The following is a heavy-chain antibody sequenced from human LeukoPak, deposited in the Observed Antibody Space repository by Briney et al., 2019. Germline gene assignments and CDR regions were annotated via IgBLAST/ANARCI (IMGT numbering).Heavy chain of an antibody. CDR3: AKNGYDSSGYLYFDY. CDR2: ISGSGGST. Sequence: GGSLRLSCAASGFTFSTYAMSWVRQAPGKGLEWVSAISGSGGSTYYADSVKGRFTISRDNSENTLHLQMDSLRAEDTAVYYCAKNGYDSSGYLYFDYWGQGTLVTVSS. CDR1: GFTFSTYA. D-gene: IGHD3-22*01. J-gene: IGHJ4*02. V-gene: IGHV3-23*01.